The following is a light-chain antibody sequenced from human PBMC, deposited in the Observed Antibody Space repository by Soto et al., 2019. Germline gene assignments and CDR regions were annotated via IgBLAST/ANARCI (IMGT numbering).Light chain of an antibody. J-gene: IGKJ1*01. V-gene: IGKV3-20*01. CDR1: QSVSSSY. CDR3: QQYGLSPRT. Sequence: IVLTHSPGTLSFSPWYRSTLSFSSSQSVSSSYLAWYQQKPGQAPRLFIYAASIRATGIPDRFSGSGSGTDFTLTISSLEPEDFAVYYCQQYGLSPRTFGRGTKVDI. CDR2: AAS.